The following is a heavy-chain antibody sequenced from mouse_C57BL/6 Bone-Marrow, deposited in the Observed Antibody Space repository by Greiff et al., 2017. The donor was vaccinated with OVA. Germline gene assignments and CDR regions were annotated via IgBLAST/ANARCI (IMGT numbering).Heavy chain of an antibody. J-gene: IGHJ2*01. Sequence: VQLQQSDAELVKPGASVKISCKVSGYTFTDHTIHWMKQRPEQGLEWIGYIYPRDGSTKYNAKFKGKATLTADKSSSTAYMQLNSLTSEDSAVYFCARCGYGSSGYFDDWGQGTTLTVSS. CDR2: IYPRDGST. D-gene: IGHD1-1*01. CDR3: ARCGYGSSGYFDD. V-gene: IGHV1-78*01. CDR1: GYTFTDHT.